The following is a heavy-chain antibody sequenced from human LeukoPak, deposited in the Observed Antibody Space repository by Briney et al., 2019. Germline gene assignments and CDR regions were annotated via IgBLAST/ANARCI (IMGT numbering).Heavy chain of an antibody. CDR1: GYRFSGNY. CDR2: INPNSGDT. V-gene: IGHV1-2*02. CDR3: AREKMEVGYYGLDV. D-gene: IGHD1-1*01. Sequence: ASVKVSCKASGYRFSGNYIHWVRQAPGQGLEWMAWINPNSGDTNYAQKFQGRVTVTRDTSISTTYMELSRLRSDDTAVYYCAREKMEVGYYGLDVWGQGTTVTVSS. J-gene: IGHJ6*02.